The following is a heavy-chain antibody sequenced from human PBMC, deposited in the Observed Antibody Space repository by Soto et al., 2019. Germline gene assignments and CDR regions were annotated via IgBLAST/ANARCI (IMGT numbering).Heavy chain of an antibody. Sequence: EVPLLESGGGLVQPGGPLRLSCAASGFTFSSYAMSWVRQAPGKGLEWVSAISGSGGNTFYADSVKGRFTISRDNSKITVYLQMNSLRAEDTAVYYCAKGSGYYYDSSGYYRLDYWGQGTLVTVSS. CDR2: ISGSGGNT. CDR1: GFTFSSYA. V-gene: IGHV3-23*01. J-gene: IGHJ4*02. D-gene: IGHD3-22*01. CDR3: AKGSGYYYDSSGYYRLDY.